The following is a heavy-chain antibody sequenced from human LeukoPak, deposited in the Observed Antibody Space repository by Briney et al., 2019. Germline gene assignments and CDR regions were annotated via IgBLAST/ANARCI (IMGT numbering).Heavy chain of an antibody. V-gene: IGHV3-11*04. J-gene: IGHJ4*02. D-gene: IGHD6-19*01. CDR3: GRGGYGTAWYPTK. Sequence: GGSLRLSCVASGFTFSDYHMTWIRQAPGKGLERVSYISNTGNRIHYSDSVKGRFTISRDKAQKSLFLQMNSLRGEDTAVYYCGRGGYGTAWYPTKWGQGTLVTVSP. CDR2: ISNTGNRI. CDR1: GFTFSDYH.